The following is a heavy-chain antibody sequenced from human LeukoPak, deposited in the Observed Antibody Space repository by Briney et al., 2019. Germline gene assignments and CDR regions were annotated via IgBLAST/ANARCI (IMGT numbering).Heavy chain of an antibody. V-gene: IGHV1-46*01. CDR2: TNPSGGST. CDR1: GYTFTSYY. D-gene: IGHD3-22*01. CDR3: TKSLGGYYAFDY. Sequence: ASVKVSCNASGYTFTSYYMHWVRQAPGQGLEWMGITNPSGGSTSYAQKFQGRVTMTRDTSTSTVYMELSSLRSEDTAVYYCTKSLGGYYAFDYWGQGTLVTVSS. J-gene: IGHJ4*02.